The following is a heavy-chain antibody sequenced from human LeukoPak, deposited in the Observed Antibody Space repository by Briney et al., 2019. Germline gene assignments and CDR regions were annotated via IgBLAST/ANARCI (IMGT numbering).Heavy chain of an antibody. J-gene: IGHJ4*02. CDR3: ARPDSCSWWQFDY. CDR2: IYYSGSS. V-gene: IGHV4-59*05. Sequence: SETLSLTCTVSGASISGYYWSWIRQPPGKGLEWIGGIYYSGSSYFNPSLKSRVTIIVDTSKNQCSLKLSSVTAADTAVYYCARPDSCSWWQFDYWGQGTLVTVSS. CDR1: GASISGYY. D-gene: IGHD6-13*01.